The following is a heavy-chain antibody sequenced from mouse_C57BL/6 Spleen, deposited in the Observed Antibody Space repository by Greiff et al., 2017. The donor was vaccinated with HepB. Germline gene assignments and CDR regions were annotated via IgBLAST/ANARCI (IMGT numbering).Heavy chain of an antibody. D-gene: IGHD1-1*01. CDR3: ASSLPFYEAFDY. Sequence: EVQLQESGPELVKPGASVKMSCKASGYTFTDYNMHWVKQSHGKSLEWIGYINPNNGGTSYNQKFKGKATLTVNKSSSTAYMELRSLTSEDSAVYYCASSLPFYEAFDYWGQGTTLTVSS. CDR1: GYTFTDYN. V-gene: IGHV1-22*01. J-gene: IGHJ2*01. CDR2: INPNNGGT.